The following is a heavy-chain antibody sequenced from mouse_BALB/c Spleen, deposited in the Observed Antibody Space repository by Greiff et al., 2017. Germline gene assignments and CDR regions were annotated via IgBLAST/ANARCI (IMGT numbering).Heavy chain of an antibody. V-gene: IGHV1-7*01. D-gene: IGHD2-1*01. J-gene: IGHJ2*01. CDR1: GYTFTSYW. CDR2: INPSTGYT. Sequence: QLQQSGAELAKPGASVKMSCKASGYTFTSYWMHWVKQRPGQGLEWIGYINPSTGYTEYNQKFKDKATLTADKSSSTAYMQLSSLTSEDSAVYYCARYGNLDYWGQGTTLTVSS. CDR3: ARYGNLDY.